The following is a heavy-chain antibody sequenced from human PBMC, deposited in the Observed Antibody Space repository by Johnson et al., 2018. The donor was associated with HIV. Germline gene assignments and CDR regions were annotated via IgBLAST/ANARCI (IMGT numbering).Heavy chain of an antibody. CDR2: ISYDGSNE. CDR1: GFTFSQFA. V-gene: IGHV3-30*04. CDR3: AKGGIDAFDI. D-gene: IGHD6-25*01. Sequence: QVQLVESGGGLVQPGRSLRLSCAASGFTFSQFAMHWVRQAPGKGLAWVAIISYDGSNEYYADSVKGRFTISRDNSKNTVYLEMNSLRAEDTAVYYCAKGGIDAFDIWGQGTMVTVSS. J-gene: IGHJ3*02.